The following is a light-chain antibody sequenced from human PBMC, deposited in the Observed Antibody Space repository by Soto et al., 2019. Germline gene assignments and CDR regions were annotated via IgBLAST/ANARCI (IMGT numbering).Light chain of an antibody. CDR2: GAS. Sequence: ILMTQSPVTLSVAPGERATLSCRASQSISNNLAWYQQKPGQSPRLLIYGASSRATGIPARFSGSGSGTKFTLTISSLQPEDFAVYYCQQYNNWLQTFGQGTKVDIK. J-gene: IGKJ1*01. CDR1: QSISNN. V-gene: IGKV3-15*01. CDR3: QQYNNWLQT.